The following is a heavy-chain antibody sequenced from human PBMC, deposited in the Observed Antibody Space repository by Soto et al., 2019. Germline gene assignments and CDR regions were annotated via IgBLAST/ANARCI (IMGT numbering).Heavy chain of an antibody. J-gene: IGHJ4*02. D-gene: IGHD3-22*01. CDR1: GFTVSSNY. CDR2: IYSGGST. V-gene: IGHV3-66*01. Sequence: EVQLVESGGGLVQPGGSLRLSCAASGFTVSSNYMSWVRQAPGKGLEWVSVIYSGGSTYYADSVKGRFTISRDNSKDTLYLQMNRLRAEDTAVYYCARDYSSGYSDYWGQGTLVTVSS. CDR3: ARDYSSGYSDY.